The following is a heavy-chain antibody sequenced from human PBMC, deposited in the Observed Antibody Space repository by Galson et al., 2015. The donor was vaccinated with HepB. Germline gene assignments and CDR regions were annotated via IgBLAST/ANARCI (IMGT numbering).Heavy chain of an antibody. CDR2: TSYRSKWCN. CDR3: AREAWAILGATYPYYFDH. D-gene: IGHD1-26*01. V-gene: IGHV6-1*01. Sequence: CAISGDSVSSNSVAWNWIRQSPSRGLEWLGRTSYRSKWCNDYAVSVKSRITINPDTSKNQFSLQLTSVTPEDTTIYYCAREAWAILGATYPYYFDHWGQGILVTVSS. J-gene: IGHJ4*02. CDR1: GDSVSSNSVA.